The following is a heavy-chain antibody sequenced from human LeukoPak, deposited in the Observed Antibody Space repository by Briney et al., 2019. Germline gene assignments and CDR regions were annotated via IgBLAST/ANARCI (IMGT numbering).Heavy chain of an antibody. CDR2: MYYGGSP. D-gene: IGHD1-26*01. CDR1: GGSISSFY. CDR3: VTGRYSYGWYDH. J-gene: IGHJ5*02. V-gene: IGHV4-59*13. Sequence: SETLSLTCTVSGGSISSFYWSWIRQPPGKGLEWIGYMYYGGSPNYNPSLKSRVITSLDTSKKQFSLKLNSVTTADTAVYYCVTGRYSYGWYDHWGQGNPGHRLL.